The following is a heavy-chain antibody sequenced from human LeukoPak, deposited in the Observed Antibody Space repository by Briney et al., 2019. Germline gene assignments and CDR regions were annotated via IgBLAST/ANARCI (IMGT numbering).Heavy chain of an antibody. CDR3: ASPRREYSSSSVYYYYYMDV. J-gene: IGHJ6*03. Sequence: GGSPRLSCAASGSTFSSYSMNWVRQAPGKGLEWVSYISSSSSTIYYADSVKGRFTISRDNAKSSLYLQMNSLRAEDTAVYYCASPRREYSSSSVYYYYYMDVWGKGTTVTVSS. CDR2: ISSSSSTI. CDR1: GSTFSSYS. D-gene: IGHD6-6*01. V-gene: IGHV3-48*01.